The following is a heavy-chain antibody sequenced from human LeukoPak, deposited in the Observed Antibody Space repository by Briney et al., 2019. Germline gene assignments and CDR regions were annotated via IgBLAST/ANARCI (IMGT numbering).Heavy chain of an antibody. CDR3: AREVTGTTKQRVPLYYFDY. D-gene: IGHD1-7*01. J-gene: IGHJ4*02. V-gene: IGHV4-4*07. CDR1: GGSISSYY. CDR2: IYTSGST. Sequence: PSETLSLTCTVSGGSISSYYWSWIRQPAGKGLEWIGRIYTSGSTNYNPSLKSRVTMSVDTSKNQFSLKLSSVTAADTAVYYCAREVTGTTKQRVPLYYFDYWGQGTLVTVSS.